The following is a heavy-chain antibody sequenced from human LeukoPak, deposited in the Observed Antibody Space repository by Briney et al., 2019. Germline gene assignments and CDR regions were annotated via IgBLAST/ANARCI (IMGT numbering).Heavy chain of an antibody. CDR2: ISAYSGNT. D-gene: IGHD6-13*01. CDR3: ARGRLDSSSWYGADAFDI. V-gene: IGHV1-18*01. Sequence: GASVKVSCKASGYTFTSYGISWVRQAPGQGLEWMGRISAYSGNTNYAQKLQGRVTMTTDTSTSTAYMELRSLRSDDTAVYYCARGRLDSSSWYGADAFDIWGQGTMVTVSS. J-gene: IGHJ3*02. CDR1: GYTFTSYG.